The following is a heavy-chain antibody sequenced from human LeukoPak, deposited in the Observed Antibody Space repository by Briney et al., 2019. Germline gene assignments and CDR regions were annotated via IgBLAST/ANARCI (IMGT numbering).Heavy chain of an antibody. D-gene: IGHD3-10*01. V-gene: IGHV4-59*08. CDR1: GVSISSYY. CDR2: IYNRGST. Sequence: SETLSLTCTVSGVSISSYYWSWIRRPPGQGLEWIGYIYNRGSTNHNPSLKRRVTISIDASENQFSLKLSSVTAADTAVYYCARTYYYGSGRGFDPWGQGTLVTVSS. CDR3: ARTYYYGSGRGFDP. J-gene: IGHJ5*02.